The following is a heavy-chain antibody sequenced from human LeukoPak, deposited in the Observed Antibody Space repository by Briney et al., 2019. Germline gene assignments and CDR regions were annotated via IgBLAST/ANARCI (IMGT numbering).Heavy chain of an antibody. V-gene: IGHV4-38-2*01. CDR3: ARLSHDSSGYYWEDYFDY. D-gene: IGHD3-22*01. Sequence: SETLSLTCAVSGYSISSGYYWGWIRQPPGKGLEWIGSIYHSGSTYYNPSLKSRVTISVDTSKNQFSLKLSSVTAADTAVYYCARLSHDSSGYYWEDYFDYWGQGTLVTVSS. CDR2: IYHSGST. J-gene: IGHJ4*02. CDR1: GYSISSGYY.